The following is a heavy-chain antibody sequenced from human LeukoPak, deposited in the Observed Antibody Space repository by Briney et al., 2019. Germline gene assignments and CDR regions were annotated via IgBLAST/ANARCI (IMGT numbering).Heavy chain of an antibody. D-gene: IGHD3-22*01. J-gene: IGHJ4*02. CDR2: INWNGGST. CDR3: ARERTYYYDSNPDYFDY. Sequence: PGGSLRLSCAASGFTFDDYGMSWVRQAPGKGLEWVSGINWNGGSTGYADSVKGRFTISRDNAKNSLYLQTNSLRAGDTALYYCARERTYYYDSNPDYFDYWGQGTLVTVSS. CDR1: GFTFDDYG. V-gene: IGHV3-20*04.